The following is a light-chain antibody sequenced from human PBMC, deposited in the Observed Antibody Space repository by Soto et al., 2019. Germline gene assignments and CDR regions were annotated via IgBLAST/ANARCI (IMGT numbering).Light chain of an antibody. Sequence: DIQMTQSPSTLSASVGDRVTITCRASQSISSWLAWYQQKPGKAPDLLIYKASRLESGVPSRFSGSGSGTEFTLVISSVQPDDFATYYCQLYNSYPWTVGHGTSVEIK. J-gene: IGKJ1*01. CDR3: QLYNSYPWT. CDR1: QSISSW. V-gene: IGKV1-5*03. CDR2: KAS.